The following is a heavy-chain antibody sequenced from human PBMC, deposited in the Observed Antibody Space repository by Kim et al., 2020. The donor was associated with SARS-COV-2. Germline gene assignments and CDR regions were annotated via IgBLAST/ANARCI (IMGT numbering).Heavy chain of an antibody. D-gene: IGHD1-26*01. CDR3: ARGDSGRRKDWYFDL. CDR1: GYTFTSYG. Sequence: ASVKVSCKASGYTFTSYGISWVRQAPGQGLEWMGWISAYNGNTNYAQKLQGRVTMTTDTSTSTAYMELRSLRSDDTAVYYCARGDSGRRKDWYFDLWGRGTLVTVSS. CDR2: ISAYNGNT. V-gene: IGHV1-18*01. J-gene: IGHJ2*01.